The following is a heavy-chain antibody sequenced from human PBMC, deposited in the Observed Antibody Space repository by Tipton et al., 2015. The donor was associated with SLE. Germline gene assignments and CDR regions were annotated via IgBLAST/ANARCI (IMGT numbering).Heavy chain of an antibody. D-gene: IGHD5-24*01. V-gene: IGHV4-34*01. CDR3: ARDPRDGYNVYFDY. Sequence: TLSLTCAVYGGSFSGYYWSWIRQPPGKGLEWIGEINHSGSPNYNPSLKSRVTISVDTSKNQFSLKLSSVTAADTAVYYCARDPRDGYNVYFDYWGQGTLVTVSS. J-gene: IGHJ4*02. CDR2: INHSGSP. CDR1: GGSFSGYY.